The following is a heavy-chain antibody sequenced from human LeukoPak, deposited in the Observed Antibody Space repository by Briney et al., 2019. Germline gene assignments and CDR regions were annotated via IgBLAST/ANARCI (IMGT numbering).Heavy chain of an antibody. Sequence: SETLSLTGTVSGGSISSYYWSWIRQPPGKGLEWIGYIYYSGTNYNPSLKSRVTISVDTSKNQFSLELNSVTPADTAVYYCARGGNYWPQWWFDPWGRGTLVSVSS. CDR3: ARGGNYWPQWWFDP. CDR1: GGSISSYY. CDR2: IYYSGT. D-gene: IGHD1-26*01. J-gene: IGHJ5*02. V-gene: IGHV4-59*01.